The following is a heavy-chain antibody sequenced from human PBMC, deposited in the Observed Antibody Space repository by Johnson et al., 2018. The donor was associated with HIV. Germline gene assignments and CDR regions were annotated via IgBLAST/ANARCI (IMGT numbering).Heavy chain of an antibody. V-gene: IGHV3-66*01. Sequence: EKLVESGGGLVNPGGSLRLSCAASGFTFSDYYMSRIRQAPGKGLEWVSVIYSGGSTYYADSVKGRFTISRDNSKNTLYLQMNSLRAEDTAVYYCARDSATDPFDIGGKGTMVTVSS. CDR2: IYSGGST. D-gene: IGHD6-25*01. CDR1: GFTFSDYY. J-gene: IGHJ3*02. CDR3: ARDSATDPFDI.